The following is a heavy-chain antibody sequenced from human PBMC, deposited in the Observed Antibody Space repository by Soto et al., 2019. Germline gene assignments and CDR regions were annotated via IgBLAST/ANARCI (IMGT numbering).Heavy chain of an antibody. Sequence: QVRLVQSGAEVKEPGDSVRVSCEASGYTFTAYHIHWVRQAPGQGLEWMGWINPKFGDTGYAQDFQGRVSMTSDMSSSTVFMELSRLTTDDTAIYCCAINMDYYYSRRSGKGHGAWGQGTTVTVFS. D-gene: IGHD1-26*01. J-gene: IGHJ6*02. V-gene: IGHV1-2*02. CDR3: AINMDYYYSRRSGKGHGA. CDR1: GYTFTAYH. CDR2: INPKFGDT.